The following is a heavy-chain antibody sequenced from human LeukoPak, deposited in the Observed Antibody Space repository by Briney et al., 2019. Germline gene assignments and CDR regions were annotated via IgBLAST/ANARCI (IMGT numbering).Heavy chain of an antibody. CDR2: IYSDNT. D-gene: IGHD4/OR15-4a*01. CDR1: GFTVSSNS. Sequence: PGGFLRLSCTVSGFTVSSNSMSWVRQAPGKGLEWVSFIYSDNTHYSDSVKGRFTISRDNSKNTLYLQMNSLRAEDTAVYYCARRAGAYSHPYDHWGQGTLVTVSS. CDR3: ARRAGAYSHPYDH. J-gene: IGHJ4*02. V-gene: IGHV3-53*01.